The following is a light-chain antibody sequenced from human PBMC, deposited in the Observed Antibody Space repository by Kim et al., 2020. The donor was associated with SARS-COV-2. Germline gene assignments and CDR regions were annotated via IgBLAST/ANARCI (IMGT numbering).Light chain of an antibody. CDR1: SSNIGNNY. CDR2: DNN. J-gene: IGLJ2*01. V-gene: IGLV1-51*01. Sequence: GQKVTISCSGSSSNIGNNYVSWYQQRPGTAPQLLIYDNNKRPSVIPDRFSGSKSGTSATLGITGLQTGDEADYYCGTWDSSLSAVVFGGGTQLTVL. CDR3: GTWDSSLSAVV.